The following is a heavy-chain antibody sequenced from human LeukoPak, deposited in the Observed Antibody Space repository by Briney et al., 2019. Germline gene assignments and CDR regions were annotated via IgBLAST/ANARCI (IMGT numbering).Heavy chain of an antibody. D-gene: IGHD1-26*01. V-gene: IGHV4-39*07. J-gene: IGHJ4*02. CDR1: GGSISSSSNYS. Sequence: PSETLSLTCTVSGGSISSSSNYSWGWIRQPPGKGLEWIGSIYYSGNTYYNPSLKSRVTISVDTSKNQFSLKLSSVTAADTAVYYCARGYSGVLDYWGQGALVTVSS. CDR3: ARGYSGVLDY. CDR2: IYYSGNT.